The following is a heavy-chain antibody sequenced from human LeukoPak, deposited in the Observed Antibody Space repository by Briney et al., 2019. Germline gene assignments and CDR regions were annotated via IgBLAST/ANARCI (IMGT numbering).Heavy chain of an antibody. CDR1: GGSISSGGYS. V-gene: IGHV4-30-2*01. CDR3: ARENRWFDP. CDR2: IYHSGST. Sequence: RPSETLSLTCAVSGGSISSGGYSWSWIRQPPGKGLEWIGYIYHSGSTYYNSSLKSRVTISEDRSKNQFSLKLSSVTAADTAVYYCARENRWFDPWGQGTLVTVSS. J-gene: IGHJ5*02.